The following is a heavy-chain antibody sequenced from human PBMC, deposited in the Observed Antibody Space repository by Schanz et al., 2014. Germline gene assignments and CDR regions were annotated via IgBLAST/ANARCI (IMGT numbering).Heavy chain of an antibody. CDR3: ASYMVRGDALDI. D-gene: IGHD3-10*01. CDR1: GFMFTKYA. Sequence: VQLVESGGGLVQPGGSLRLSCAASGFMFTKYAMNWVRQAPGKGLEWVAIISYDGRHKNYADSVKGRFTISRDNSKNTLHLQMNSLRVEDTAVYYCASYMVRGDALDIWGQGTMVTVSS. J-gene: IGHJ3*02. V-gene: IGHV3-30*03. CDR2: ISYDGRHK.